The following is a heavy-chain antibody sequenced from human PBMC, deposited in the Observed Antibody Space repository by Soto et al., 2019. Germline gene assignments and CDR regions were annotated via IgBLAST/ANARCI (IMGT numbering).Heavy chain of an antibody. CDR2: ISYDGSNK. CDR1: GFTFSSYG. D-gene: IGHD2-2*02. CDR3: AKAQVPAAIRDYYYYGMDV. Sequence: GESLKISCAASGFTFSSYGMHWVRQAPGKGLEWVAVISYDGSNKYYAGSVKGRFTISRDNSKNTLYLQMNSLRAEDTAVYYCAKAQVPAAIRDYYYYGMDVWGQGTTVTVSS. J-gene: IGHJ6*02. V-gene: IGHV3-30*18.